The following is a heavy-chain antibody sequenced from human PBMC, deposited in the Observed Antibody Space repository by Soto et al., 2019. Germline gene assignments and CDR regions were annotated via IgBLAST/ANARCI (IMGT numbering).Heavy chain of an antibody. V-gene: IGHV1-2*04. CDR3: ACDRKYSDSSSFGDAFDI. D-gene: IGHD6-6*01. J-gene: IGHJ3*02. CDR2: INPNSGGT. Sequence: ASVKVSCKASGYTFTGYYMHWVRQAPGQGLEWMGWINPNSGGTNYAQKFQGWVTMTRDTSISTAYMELSRLRSDATAVYYWACDRKYSDSSSFGDAFDIWGQGTMVTVSS. CDR1: GYTFTGYY.